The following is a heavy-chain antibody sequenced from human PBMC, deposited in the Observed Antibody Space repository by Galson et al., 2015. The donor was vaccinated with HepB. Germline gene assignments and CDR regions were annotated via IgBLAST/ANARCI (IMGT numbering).Heavy chain of an antibody. CDR2: ITWNSHTI. CDR3: AKDKTGGNWYAFEM. Sequence: SLRLSCAASGFVFDDYAMHWVRQAPGKGLEWVSGITWNSHTIGYADSLKGRFTISRDNAKNFLYLQMNGLRADDTALYYCAKDKTGGNWYAFEMWGQGTMVTVSS. CDR1: GFVFDDYA. V-gene: IGHV3-9*01. D-gene: IGHD2/OR15-2a*01. J-gene: IGHJ3*02.